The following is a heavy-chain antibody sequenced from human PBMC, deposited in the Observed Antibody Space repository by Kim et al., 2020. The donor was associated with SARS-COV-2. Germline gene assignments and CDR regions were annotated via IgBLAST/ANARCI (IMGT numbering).Heavy chain of an antibody. V-gene: IGHV4-59*01. Sequence: YNPSLKSRVTISVDTSKNQFSLKLSSVTAADTAVYYCARDRWELGGWFDPWGQGTLVTVSS. D-gene: IGHD1-26*01. J-gene: IGHJ5*02. CDR3: ARDRWELGGWFDP.